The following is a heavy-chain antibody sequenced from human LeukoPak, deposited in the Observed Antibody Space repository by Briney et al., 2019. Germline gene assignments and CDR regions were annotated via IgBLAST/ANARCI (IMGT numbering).Heavy chain of an antibody. CDR3: ARDLGLRGYSYGYEVSWFDP. Sequence: SETLSLTCTVSGVSISSYYWSWIRQPPGKGLEWIGYIYYSGSTNYNPSLKSRVAISVDTSKNQFSLKLSSVTAADTAVYYCARDLGLRGYSYGYEVSWFDPWGQGTLVTVSS. CDR2: IYYSGST. J-gene: IGHJ5*02. CDR1: GVSISSYY. D-gene: IGHD5-18*01. V-gene: IGHV4-59*01.